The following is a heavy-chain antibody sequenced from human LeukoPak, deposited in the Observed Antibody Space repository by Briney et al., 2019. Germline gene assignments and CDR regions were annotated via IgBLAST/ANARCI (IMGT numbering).Heavy chain of an antibody. Sequence: GESLKISCKGSGDRFTRKWIAWVRQKPGKGLEWMGIIYPDDSDTRYSPSLQGPVTISADKSISTAYLQWSSLKASDTAMYYCARSYCSNTSCYMADYWGQGTLVTVSS. CDR1: GDRFTRKW. J-gene: IGHJ4*02. V-gene: IGHV5-51*01. CDR2: IYPDDSDT. D-gene: IGHD2-2*02. CDR3: ARSYCSNTSCYMADY.